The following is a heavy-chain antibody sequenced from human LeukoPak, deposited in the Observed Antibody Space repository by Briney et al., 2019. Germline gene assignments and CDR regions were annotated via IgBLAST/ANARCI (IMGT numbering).Heavy chain of an antibody. CDR3: AKHDGSSWAY. CDR2: IYSSGIT. CDR1: GGSISGYY. J-gene: IGHJ4*02. D-gene: IGHD6-13*01. Sequence: SETLSLTCTVSGGSISGYYWSWIRQPPGKGLGWIGYIYSSGITDYNPSLKSRVTISEDTSKNQFSLRLGSVTAADTALYYCAKHDGSSWAYWGQGTLVTVSS. V-gene: IGHV4-59*08.